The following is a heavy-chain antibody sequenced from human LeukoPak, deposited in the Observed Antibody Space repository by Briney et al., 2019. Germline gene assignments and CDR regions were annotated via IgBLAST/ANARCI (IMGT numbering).Heavy chain of an antibody. CDR2: IYYSGST. V-gene: IGHV4-59*01. CDR3: ARVTSPDAFDI. J-gene: IGHJ3*02. Sequence: SETLSLTCAVYGGSFSGYYWSWIRQPPGKGLEWIGYIYYSGSTNYNPSLKSRVTISVDTSKNQFSLKLSSVTAADTAVYYCARVTSPDAFDIWGQGTMVTVSS. CDR1: GGSFSGYY.